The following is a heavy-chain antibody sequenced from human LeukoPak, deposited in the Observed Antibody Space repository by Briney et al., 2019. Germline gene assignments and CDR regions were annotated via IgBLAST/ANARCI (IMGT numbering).Heavy chain of an antibody. V-gene: IGHV4-59*01. CDR2: IYYSGST. CDR3: ARSVVTPYWYFDL. J-gene: IGHJ2*01. D-gene: IGHD4-23*01. Sequence: SETLSLTCTVSGGSISGYYYNWIRQPPWKGLEWIGYIYYSGSTNYNPSLKSRVTISLDTSKNQFSLKLSSVTTADTAVYYCARSVVTPYWYFDLWGRGTLVTVSS. CDR1: GGSISGYY.